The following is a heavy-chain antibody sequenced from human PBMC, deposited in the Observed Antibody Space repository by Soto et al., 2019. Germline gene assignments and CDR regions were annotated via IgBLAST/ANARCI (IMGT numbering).Heavy chain of an antibody. J-gene: IGHJ4*02. CDR3: ATSPTNLVVTAMRDDY. V-gene: IGHV3-23*01. D-gene: IGHD2-21*02. CDR1: GFTSSSYA. CDR2: ISGSGSNT. Sequence: GGSLRLSCAASGFTSSSYAMSWVRQAPGKGLEWVSAISGSGSNTYYADSVKGRFTISRDNSKNTLSLQMNGLRAEDAAIYYCATSPTNLVVTAMRDDYWGQGTLVTVSS.